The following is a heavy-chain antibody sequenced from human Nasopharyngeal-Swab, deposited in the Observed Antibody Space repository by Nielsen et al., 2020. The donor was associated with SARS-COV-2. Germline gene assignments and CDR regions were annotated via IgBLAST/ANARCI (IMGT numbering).Heavy chain of an antibody. D-gene: IGHD3-3*01. Sequence: WVRQAPGQGLEWMGWISAYNGNRNYAQKLQGRVTTTTDTSTSTAYMELSSLRSEDTAVYYCARSRARIQYDFWSGYYYYGMDVWGQGTTVTVSS. J-gene: IGHJ6*02. CDR2: ISAYNGNR. CDR3: ARSRARIQYDFWSGYYYYGMDV. V-gene: IGHV1-18*01.